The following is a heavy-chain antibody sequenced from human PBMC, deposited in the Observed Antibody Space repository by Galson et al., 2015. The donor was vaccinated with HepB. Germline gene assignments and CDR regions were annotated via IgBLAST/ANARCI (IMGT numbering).Heavy chain of an antibody. CDR2: IRYDGSNK. J-gene: IGHJ4*02. Sequence: SLRLSCAASGFTFSSYGMHWVRQAPGKGLEWVAFIRYDGSNKYYADSVKGRFTISRDNSKNTLYLQMNSLRAEDTAVYYCAKDHRGWLQLELDYWGQGTLVTVSS. CDR1: GFTFSSYG. D-gene: IGHD5-24*01. V-gene: IGHV3-30*02. CDR3: AKDHRGWLQLELDY.